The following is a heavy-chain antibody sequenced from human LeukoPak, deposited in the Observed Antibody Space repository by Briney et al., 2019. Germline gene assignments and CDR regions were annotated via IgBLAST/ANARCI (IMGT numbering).Heavy chain of an antibody. CDR3: AGLSGYDPYYFDY. CDR1: GYTFTDYY. V-gene: IGHV1-2*02. Sequence: ASVKVSCKASGYTFTDYYMHWVRQAPGQGLEWMGWINPDSGGTNYAQNFQGRVTMTRDTSISTAYMELSRLRSDDTAVYYCAGLSGYDPYYFDYWGQGTLVAVSS. D-gene: IGHD5-12*01. J-gene: IGHJ4*02. CDR2: INPDSGGT.